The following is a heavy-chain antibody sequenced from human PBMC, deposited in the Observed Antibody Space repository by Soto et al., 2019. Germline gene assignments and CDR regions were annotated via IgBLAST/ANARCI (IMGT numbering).Heavy chain of an antibody. CDR3: ARADPGYSSGWYYFDY. CDR2: INPNSGGT. J-gene: IGHJ4*02. Sequence: ASVKVSCKASGYTFTGYYMHWVRQAPGQGLEWMGWINPNSGGTNYAQKFQGWVTMTRDTSISTAYMELSRLRSDDPAVYYCARADPGYSSGWYYFDYWGQGTLVTVSS. D-gene: IGHD6-19*01. CDR1: GYTFTGYY. V-gene: IGHV1-2*04.